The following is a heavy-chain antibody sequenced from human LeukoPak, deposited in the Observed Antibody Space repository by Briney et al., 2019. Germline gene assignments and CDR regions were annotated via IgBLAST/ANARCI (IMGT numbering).Heavy chain of an antibody. V-gene: IGHV3-23*01. D-gene: IGHD6-19*01. CDR2: ISGSGGST. CDR1: GFNFNDAW. J-gene: IGHJ4*02. CDR3: AKDRGSSGWYGPLGFDY. Sequence: GGSLRLSCATSGFNFNDAWMNWVRQAPGKGLEWVSAISGSGGSTYYADSVKGRFTISRDNSKNTLYLQMNSLRAEDTAVYYCAKDRGSSGWYGPLGFDYWGQGTLVTVSS.